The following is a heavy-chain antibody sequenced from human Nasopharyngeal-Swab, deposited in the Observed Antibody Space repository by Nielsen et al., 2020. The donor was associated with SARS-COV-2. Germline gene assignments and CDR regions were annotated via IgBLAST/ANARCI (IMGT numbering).Heavy chain of an antibody. V-gene: IGHV1-46*01. CDR1: GYTFTSYY. CDR2: INPSGGST. CDR3: ARDPYIRGNSNYYGSGSYDC. Sequence: ASVKVSCKASGYTFTSYYMHWVRQAPGQGPEWMGIINPSGGSTSYAQKFQGRVTMTRDTSTSTVYMELSSLRSEDTAVYYCARDPYIRGNSNYYGSGSYDCWGQGTLVTVSS. D-gene: IGHD3-10*01. J-gene: IGHJ4*02.